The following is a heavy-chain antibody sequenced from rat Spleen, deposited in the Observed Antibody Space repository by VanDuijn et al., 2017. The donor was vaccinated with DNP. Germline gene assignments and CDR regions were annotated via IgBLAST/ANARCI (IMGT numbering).Heavy chain of an antibody. D-gene: IGHD3-1*01. CDR2: ITNTGGST. CDR1: GFIFRNYW. Sequence: EVQLVESGGGPVQPGRSLKLSCVASGFIFRNYWMTWIRQAPGKGLEWVASITNTGGSTYYSDSVKGRFTISRDNAKSTLYLQMNSLRSEDTATYYCTSSAEPLFAYWGQGTLVTVSS. V-gene: IGHV5-31*01. CDR3: TSSAEPLFAY. J-gene: IGHJ3*01.